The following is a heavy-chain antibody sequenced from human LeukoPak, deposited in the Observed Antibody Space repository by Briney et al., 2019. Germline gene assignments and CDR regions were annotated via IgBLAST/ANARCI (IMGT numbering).Heavy chain of an antibody. Sequence: SETLSLTCAVYGGSFSGYYWSWIRQPPGKGLEWIGEINHSGSTNYNPSLKSRVTISVDTSKNQFSLKLSSVTAADTAVYYCARSPGLLPTPNWYFDLWGRGTLVTVSS. CDR2: INHSGST. CDR3: ARSPGLLPTPNWYFDL. D-gene: IGHD3-10*01. CDR1: GGSFSGYY. J-gene: IGHJ2*01. V-gene: IGHV4-34*01.